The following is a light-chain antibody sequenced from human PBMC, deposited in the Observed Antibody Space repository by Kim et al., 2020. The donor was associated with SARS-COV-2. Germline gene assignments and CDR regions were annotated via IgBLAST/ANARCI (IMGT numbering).Light chain of an antibody. V-gene: IGLV3-19*01. Sequence: SSELTQDPAVSVALGQTVRITCQGDSLRSYYASWYQQKPGQAPVLVFYGKNNRPSGIPDRFSGSYSGNTSSLTITSAPAGDDADYYCNSREGSAHPWMFG. CDR3: NSREGSAHPWM. CDR2: GKN. J-gene: IGLJ3*02. CDR1: SLRSYY.